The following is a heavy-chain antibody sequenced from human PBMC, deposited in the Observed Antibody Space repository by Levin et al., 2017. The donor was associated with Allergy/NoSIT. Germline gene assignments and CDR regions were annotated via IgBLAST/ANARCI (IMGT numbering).Heavy chain of an antibody. Sequence: GESLKISCKASGYTFTGYYMHWVRQAPGQGLEWMGWINPNSGGTNYAQKFQGRVTMTRDTSISTAYMELSRLRSDDTAVYYCARDRGGYSYGAPTDWFDPWGQGTLVTVSS. CDR2: INPNSGGT. J-gene: IGHJ5*02. V-gene: IGHV1-2*02. CDR1: GYTFTGYY. D-gene: IGHD5-18*01. CDR3: ARDRGGYSYGAPTDWFDP.